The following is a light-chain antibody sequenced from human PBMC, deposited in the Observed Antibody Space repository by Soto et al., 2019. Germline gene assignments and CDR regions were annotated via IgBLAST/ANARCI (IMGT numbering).Light chain of an antibody. CDR3: CSYAGNYYV. CDR1: SSDVGGYNY. CDR2: DVS. J-gene: IGLJ1*01. V-gene: IGLV2-11*01. Sequence: QSARTQPRSVSGSPGQSVTISCTGTSSDVGGYNYVSWYQQHPGKAPKLMIYDVSKRPSGVPYRFSGSKSVNTASLTISGLQAEDDADYYCCSYAGNYYVFGTGTKVTVL.